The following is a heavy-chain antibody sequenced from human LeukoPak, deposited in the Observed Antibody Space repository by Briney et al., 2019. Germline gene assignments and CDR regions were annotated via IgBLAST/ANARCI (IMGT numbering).Heavy chain of an antibody. CDR2: MNPNSGNT. Sequence: GASVKVSCKASGYTFTSYDINWVRQATGQGLECMGWMNPNSGNTGYAQKFQGRVTITRNTSISTAYMELSSLRSEDTAVYYCARGRGVVVVAAISYYMDVWGEGTTVTVSS. V-gene: IGHV1-8*03. J-gene: IGHJ6*03. CDR1: GYTFTSYD. D-gene: IGHD2-15*01. CDR3: ARGRGVVVVAAISYYMDV.